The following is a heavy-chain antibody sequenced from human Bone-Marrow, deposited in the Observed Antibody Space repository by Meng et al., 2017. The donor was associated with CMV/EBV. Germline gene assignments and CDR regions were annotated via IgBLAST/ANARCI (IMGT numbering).Heavy chain of an antibody. CDR1: GFTFSDYY. Sequence: GESLKISCAASGFTFSDYYMSWIRQAPGKGLEWVSYISSSGSTIYYADSVKGRFTISRDNAKNSLYLQMNSLRAEDTAVYYCARLFWGGSSYFDYWCQGTLVTSPQ. V-gene: IGHV3-11*01. D-gene: IGHD1-26*01. CDR2: ISSSGSTI. J-gene: IGHJ4*02. CDR3: ARLFWGGSSYFDY.